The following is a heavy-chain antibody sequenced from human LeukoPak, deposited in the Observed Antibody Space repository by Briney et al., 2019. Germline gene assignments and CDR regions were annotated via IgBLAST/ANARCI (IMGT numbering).Heavy chain of an antibody. CDR2: ISTNTGNP. V-gene: IGHV7-4-1*02. D-gene: IGHD6-19*01. CDR1: GYTFTSYA. Sequence: GASVKVSCKASGYTFTSYAMNWVRQAPGQGLEWMGWISTNTGNPTYAQGFTGRFVFSLDTSVSTAYLQISSLKAEDTAVYYCARDRRHIAVADPYYYGMDVWGQGTTVTVSS. CDR3: ARDRRHIAVADPYYYGMDV. J-gene: IGHJ6*02.